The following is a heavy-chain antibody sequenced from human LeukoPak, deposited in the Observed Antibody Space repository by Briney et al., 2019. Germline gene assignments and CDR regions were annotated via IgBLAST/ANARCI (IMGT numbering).Heavy chain of an antibody. CDR3: AREKQSGRTPFDY. Sequence: GGSLRLSCAVSGFTFTGHSMHWVRQAPGKGLEWVAVVAHDEKTIFYADSLKGRFTVSRDNSKNTVYLQMNRLTDEDTAVYYCAREKQSGRTPFDYWGQGSLVTVSS. CDR2: VAHDEKTI. D-gene: IGHD2-15*01. V-gene: IGHV3-30*04. CDR1: GFTFTGHS. J-gene: IGHJ4*02.